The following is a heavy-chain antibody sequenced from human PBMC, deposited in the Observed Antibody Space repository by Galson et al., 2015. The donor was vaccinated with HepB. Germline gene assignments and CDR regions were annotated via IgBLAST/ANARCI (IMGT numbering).Heavy chain of an antibody. CDR3: VAAARGKAPAFDI. D-gene: IGHD2-15*01. CDR2: IYYSGST. V-gene: IGHV4-59*08. CDR1: GGSISSYY. Sequence: ETLSLTCTVSGGSISSYYWSWIRQPPGKGLEWIGYIYYSGSTNYNPSLKSRVTISVDTSKNQFSLKLSSVTAADTAVYHCVAAARGKAPAFDIWGQGTMVTVSS. J-gene: IGHJ3*02.